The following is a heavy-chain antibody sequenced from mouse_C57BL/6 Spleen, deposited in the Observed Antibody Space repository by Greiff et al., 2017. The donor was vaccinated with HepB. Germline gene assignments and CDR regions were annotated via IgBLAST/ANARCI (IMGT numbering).Heavy chain of an antibody. CDR2: IWSDGST. CDR3: ARQGDYYGSSLDY. D-gene: IGHD1-1*01. Sequence: VNVVESGPGLVAPSQSLSITCTVSGFSLTSYGVHWVRQPPGKGLEWLVVIWSDGSTTYNAALKSRLSISKDNSKSQVFLKMNSLQTDDTAMYYCARQGDYYGSSLDYWGQGTTLTVSS. J-gene: IGHJ2*01. V-gene: IGHV2-6-1*01. CDR1: GFSLTSYG.